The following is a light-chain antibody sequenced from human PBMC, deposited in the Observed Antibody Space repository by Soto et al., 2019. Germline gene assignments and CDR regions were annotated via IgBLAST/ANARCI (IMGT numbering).Light chain of an antibody. CDR2: GAS. CDR3: QQYNNWPPWT. CDR1: QDIRNN. V-gene: IGKV3-15*01. Sequence: EVVMTQSPASLSVSPGERATLSCRASQDIRNNLAWYQQKPGQSPRLLISGASTRQAGIPGRFSSSGSGTEFTLIISSLQSEDFAIYYCQQYNNWPPWTFGQGTKVELK. J-gene: IGKJ1*01.